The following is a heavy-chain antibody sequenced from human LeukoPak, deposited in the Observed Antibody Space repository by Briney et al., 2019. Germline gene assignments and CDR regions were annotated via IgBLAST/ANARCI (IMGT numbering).Heavy chain of an antibody. J-gene: IGHJ4*02. V-gene: IGHV1-3*01. CDR1: GYTFTSYA. Sequence: ASVKVSCKASGYTFTSYAMHWVRQAPGHRLEWMGWINAGNGNTKYSQKFQGRVTITRDTSASTAYMELSSLRSEDTAVYYCARSPTTEYYFDYWGQGTLVTVSS. CDR3: ARSPTTEYYFDY. D-gene: IGHD1-14*01. CDR2: INAGNGNT.